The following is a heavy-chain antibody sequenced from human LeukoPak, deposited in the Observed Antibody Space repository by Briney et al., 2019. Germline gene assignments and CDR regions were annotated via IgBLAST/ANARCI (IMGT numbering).Heavy chain of an antibody. V-gene: IGHV4-34*01. CDR1: GGSFSGYY. CDR3: ARLREEGEGYSYLTLDY. J-gene: IGHJ4*02. D-gene: IGHD5-18*01. CDR2: INHSGST. Sequence: SETLSLTCAVYGGSFSGYYWSWLRQPPGKGLEWIGEINHSGSTNYNPSLKSRVTISVDTSKNQFSLKLSSVTAADTAVYYCARLREEGEGYSYLTLDYWGQGTLVTVSS.